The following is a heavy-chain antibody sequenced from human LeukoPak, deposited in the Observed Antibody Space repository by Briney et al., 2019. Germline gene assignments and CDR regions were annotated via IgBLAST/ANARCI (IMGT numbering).Heavy chain of an antibody. CDR3: AIGIAAAGPFDY. J-gene: IGHJ4*02. Sequence: GASVKVSCKASGGTFSSYAISWVRQAPGQGLEWMGGIIPIFGTANYAQKFQGRVTMTRDTSTSTVYMELSSLRSEDTAVYYCAIGIAAAGPFDYWGQGTLVTVSS. CDR1: GGTFSSYA. D-gene: IGHD6-13*01. CDR2: IIPIFGTA. V-gene: IGHV1-69*05.